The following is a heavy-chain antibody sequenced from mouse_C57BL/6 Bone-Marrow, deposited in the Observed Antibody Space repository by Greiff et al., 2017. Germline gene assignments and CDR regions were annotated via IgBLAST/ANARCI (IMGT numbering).Heavy chain of an antibody. D-gene: IGHD1-3*01. V-gene: IGHV1-39*01. CDR3: ARNATRDGGDY. Sequence: EVKLQESGPELVKPGASVKISCKASGYSFTDYNMNWVKQSNGKSLEWIGVINPNYGTTSYNHKFKGKATLTVDQSSSTAYMQLNSLTSEDTAVDYWARNATRDGGDYWGQGTTLTVSS. CDR2: INPNYGTT. J-gene: IGHJ2*01. CDR1: GYSFTDYN.